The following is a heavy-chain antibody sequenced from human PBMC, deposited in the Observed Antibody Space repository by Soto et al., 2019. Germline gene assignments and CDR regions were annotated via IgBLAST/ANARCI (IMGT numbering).Heavy chain of an antibody. D-gene: IGHD2-15*01. CDR3: ATGYCSGGSCRKHALDY. Sequence: QVQLVQSGAEVKKPGSSVKVSCKASGGTFSSYTISWVRQAPGQGLEWMGRIIPILGIANYAQKFQGRVTITADKSTSPAYMELSSLRSEDTAVYYCATGYCSGGSCRKHALDYWGQGTLVTVSS. J-gene: IGHJ4*02. CDR1: GGTFSSYT. V-gene: IGHV1-69*02. CDR2: IIPILGIA.